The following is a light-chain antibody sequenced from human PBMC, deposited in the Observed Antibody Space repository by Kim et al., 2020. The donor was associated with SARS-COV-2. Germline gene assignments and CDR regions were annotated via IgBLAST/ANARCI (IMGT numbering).Light chain of an antibody. J-gene: IGKJ1*01. CDR2: AAS. CDR3: QQYGGTPRT. CDR1: QSVTSY. Sequence: EIVLTQSPGTLSLSPGERATLSCRASQSVTSYLAWYQQRPGQAPRLIIYAASTRATGIPDRFSGSGSGADFTLTISRLEPEDFAVYYCQQYGGTPRTFGQGTKLEI. V-gene: IGKV3-20*01.